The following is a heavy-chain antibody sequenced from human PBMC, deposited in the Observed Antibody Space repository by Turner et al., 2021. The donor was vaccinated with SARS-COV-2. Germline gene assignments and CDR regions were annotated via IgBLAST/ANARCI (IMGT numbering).Heavy chain of an antibody. CDR3: ARDLGEVIVPDDMVGDYYYYYGMDV. CDR1: GFTFSSYA. Sequence: QVQLVESGGGVVQPGRSLRLSCAASGFTFSSYAMPWVRQAPGKGLEWVAVISYDGSNKYYADSVKGRFTISRDNSKNTLYLQMNSLRAEDTAVYYCARDLGEVIVPDDMVGDYYYYYGMDVWGQGTTVTVSS. CDR2: ISYDGSNK. J-gene: IGHJ6*02. V-gene: IGHV3-30*04. D-gene: IGHD2-2*01.